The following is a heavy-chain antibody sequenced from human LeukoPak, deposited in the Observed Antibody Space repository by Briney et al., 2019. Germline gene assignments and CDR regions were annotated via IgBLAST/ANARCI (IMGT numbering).Heavy chain of an antibody. CDR1: GFTFSSYG. V-gene: IGHV3-33*01. J-gene: IGHJ4*02. CDR2: IWYDGSNK. CDR3: AREAYYYGSGSYYYY. D-gene: IGHD3-10*01. Sequence: GGSLRLSCAASGFTFSSYGMHWVRQAPGKGLEWEAVIWYDGSNKYYADSVKGRFTISRDNSKNTLYLQMNSLRAEDTAVYYCAREAYYYGSGSYYYYWGQGTLVTVSS.